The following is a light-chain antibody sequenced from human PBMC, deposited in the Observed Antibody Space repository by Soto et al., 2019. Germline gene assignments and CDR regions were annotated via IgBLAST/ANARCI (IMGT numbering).Light chain of an antibody. CDR2: GAS. J-gene: IGKJ4*01. Sequence: EIVMTQSPATLSVSPGERATLSCRASEGVSSNLAWYQQKPGQAPRLLMYGASTRASGIPARFSGSGSGTEFTLTISSLQSEDFAVYYCQQYNNWPPLTFGGGTKVEV. CDR1: EGVSSN. CDR3: QQYNNWPPLT. V-gene: IGKV3-15*01.